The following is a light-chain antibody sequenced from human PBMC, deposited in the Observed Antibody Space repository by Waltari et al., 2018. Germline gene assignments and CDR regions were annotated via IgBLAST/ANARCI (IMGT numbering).Light chain of an antibody. J-gene: IGKJ1*01. CDR3: QHHVRLPAT. V-gene: IGKV3-20*01. Sequence: MVLTQSPGTLSLSPGERAILSCRARQRVNTYLAWYQQKPGQAPRLLIYGAYTRAAGIPARCSGSGCGTDFSLTISRLEAEDFAVYYCQHHVRLPATFGQGTKVEIK. CDR1: QRVNTY. CDR2: GAY.